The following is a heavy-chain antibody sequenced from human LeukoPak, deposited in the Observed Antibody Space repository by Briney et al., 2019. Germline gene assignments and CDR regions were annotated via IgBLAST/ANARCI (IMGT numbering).Heavy chain of an antibody. CDR1: GYSFTNYW. CDR2: IYPDDSDT. J-gene: IGHJ2*01. V-gene: IGHV5-51*01. Sequence: GESLKISCKGSGYSFTNYWIGWVRQMPGKGLEWMGVIYPDDSDTRFSPSFQGQVTISADKSISTAYLQWSSLKASDTAIYYCARSVGNYWYFDLWGCGTLVTVSS. CDR3: ARSVGNYWYFDL. D-gene: IGHD4-23*01.